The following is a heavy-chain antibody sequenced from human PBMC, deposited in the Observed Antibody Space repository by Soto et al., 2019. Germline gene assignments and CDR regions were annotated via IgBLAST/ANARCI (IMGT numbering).Heavy chain of an antibody. CDR1: GASISSYF. V-gene: IGHV4-59*08. Sequence: SSETLSLTCTVSGASISSYFWNWIRQPPGRGLEWIGYLYYSGSTNYNPSLKSRATISVDTSKNQFSLKLNFVTAADTAVYYCVRHAQWIIRAYWGQGSLVTVSS. CDR2: LYYSGST. J-gene: IGHJ4*02. CDR3: VRHAQWIIRAY. D-gene: IGHD5-12*01.